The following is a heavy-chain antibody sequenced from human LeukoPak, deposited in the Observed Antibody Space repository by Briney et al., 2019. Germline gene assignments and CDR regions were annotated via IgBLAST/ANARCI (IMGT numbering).Heavy chain of an antibody. V-gene: IGHV3-30*02. D-gene: IGHD6-25*01. CDR1: GFTFSGYG. CDR2: IRYDESYQ. Sequence: GGSLRLSCAASGFTFSGYGMHWVRQAPGKGLEWVAYIRYDESYQYYVDSVRGRFTISRDSSKNMLFLQMNSLGAEDTAVYYCAAIAAAALYWGQGTQVTVSS. J-gene: IGHJ4*02. CDR3: AAIAAAALY.